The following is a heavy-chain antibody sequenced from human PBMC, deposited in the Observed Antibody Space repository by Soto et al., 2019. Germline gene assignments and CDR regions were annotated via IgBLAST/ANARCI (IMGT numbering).Heavy chain of an antibody. CDR2: INPNSGGT. CDR3: ARGRGDGDRFPDYFDY. Sequence: QVQLVQSGAEVKKPGASVKVSCKASGYTFTGYYMHWVRQAPGQGLEWMGWINPNSGGTNYAQKFQGWVTMTRDTSISTAYMELSRLRSDDTAVYYCARGRGDGDRFPDYFDYWGQGTLVTVSS. CDR1: GYTFTGYY. D-gene: IGHD4-17*01. J-gene: IGHJ4*02. V-gene: IGHV1-2*04.